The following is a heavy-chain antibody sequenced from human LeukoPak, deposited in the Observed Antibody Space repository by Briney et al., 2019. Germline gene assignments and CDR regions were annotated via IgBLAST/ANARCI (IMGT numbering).Heavy chain of an antibody. D-gene: IGHD2-8*01. V-gene: IGHV4-39*01. CDR3: ARQGNRNEGPNYYYSSGMDV. CDR1: GGSISSSSYY. CDR2: IYYSGST. J-gene: IGHJ6*04. Sequence: SETLSLTCTVSGGSISSSSYYWGWIRQPPGKGLEWIGSIYYSGSTYYNPSLKSRVTISVDTSKNQFSLKLSSVTAADTAVYYWARQGNRNEGPNYYYSSGMDVWGKGTTVTVS.